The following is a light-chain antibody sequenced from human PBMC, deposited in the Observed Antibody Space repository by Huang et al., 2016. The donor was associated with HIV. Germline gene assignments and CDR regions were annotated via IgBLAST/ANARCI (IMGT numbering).Light chain of an antibody. J-gene: IGKJ5*01. CDR3: QQHSYWPIT. CDR1: QSVSTF. V-gene: IGKV3-11*01. CDR2: DAS. Sequence: DIVLTQSPATLSLSPGERATVSCRASQSVSTFLAWYQHKPGQAPRLLILDASNRASGVPARCSGTVSGTDFTLTISSLEPSDVAVYYCQQHSYWPITFGRGTRLEI.